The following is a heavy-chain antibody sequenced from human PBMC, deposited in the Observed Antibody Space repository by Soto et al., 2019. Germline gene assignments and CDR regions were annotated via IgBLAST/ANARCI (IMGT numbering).Heavy chain of an antibody. CDR2: IYYSGST. D-gene: IGHD2-15*01. CDR1: GCSISSYY. V-gene: IGHV4-59*01. CDR3: ARDNYCSGGSCYSWDYYGMDV. J-gene: IGHJ6*02. Sequence: PSETLSLTCPVSGCSISSYYWSWIRQPPGKGLEWIGYIYYSGSTNYNPSLKSRVTISVDTSKNQFSLKLSSVTAADTAVYYCARDNYCSGGSCYSWDYYGMDVWGQGTTVTVSS.